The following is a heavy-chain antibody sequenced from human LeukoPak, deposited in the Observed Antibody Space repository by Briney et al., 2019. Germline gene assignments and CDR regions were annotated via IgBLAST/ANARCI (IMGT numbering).Heavy chain of an antibody. CDR3: ARHYGP. D-gene: IGHD3-10*01. J-gene: IGHJ5*02. CDR1: GGSIRSSYYY. Sequence: SETLSLTCTVSGGSIRSSYYYWGWIRQPPGRGVERIGSIYDSGSTYYTPTLKSRVTISVDTSKNQFYLKLNSVTAADTAVYYCARHYGPWGQGTLVLVSS. V-gene: IGHV4-39*01. CDR2: IYDSGST.